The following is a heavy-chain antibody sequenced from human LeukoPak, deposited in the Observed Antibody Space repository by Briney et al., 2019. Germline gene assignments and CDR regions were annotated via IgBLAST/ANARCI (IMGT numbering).Heavy chain of an antibody. J-gene: IGHJ4*02. CDR1: GFTFSSYS. V-gene: IGHV3-7*01. Sequence: GGSLRLSCAASGFTFSSYSMNWVRQAPGKGLEWVANIKQDGSEKYYVDSVKGRFTISRDNAKNSLYLQMNSLRAEDTAVYYCARALDGSHFDYWGQGTLVTVSS. CDR3: ARALDGSHFDY. CDR2: IKQDGSEK. D-gene: IGHD1-26*01.